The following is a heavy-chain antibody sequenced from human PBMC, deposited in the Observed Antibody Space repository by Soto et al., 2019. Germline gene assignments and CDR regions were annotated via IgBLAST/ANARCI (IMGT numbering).Heavy chain of an antibody. CDR1: GGTFSSYA. V-gene: IGHV1-69*13. CDR3: ATHLLYYDFWSGYLVGYYSGMDV. CDR2: IIPIFGTA. J-gene: IGHJ6*02. D-gene: IGHD3-3*01. Sequence: VASVKVSCKASGGTFSSYAISWVRQAPGQGLEWMGGIIPIFGTANYAQKFQGRVTITADESTSTAYMELSSLRSEDTAVYYCATHLLYYDFWSGYLVGYYSGMDVWGQGTTVTVSS.